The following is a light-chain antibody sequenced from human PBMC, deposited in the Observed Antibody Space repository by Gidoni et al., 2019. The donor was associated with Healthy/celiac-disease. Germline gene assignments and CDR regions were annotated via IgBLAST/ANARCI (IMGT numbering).Light chain of an antibody. V-gene: IGLV1-47*01. CDR1: STNIRSNY. Sequence: QSVLSQPPSASGTPGQRVTISCSGSSTNIRSNYVYWYQPLPGTAPKLLIYRTNQRPSWVPDRFSGSKSGTSASLAISGLRSEDEADYYCAAWDDSLSGHVVFGGGTKLTVL. J-gene: IGLJ2*01. CDR2: RTN. CDR3: AAWDDSLSGHVV.